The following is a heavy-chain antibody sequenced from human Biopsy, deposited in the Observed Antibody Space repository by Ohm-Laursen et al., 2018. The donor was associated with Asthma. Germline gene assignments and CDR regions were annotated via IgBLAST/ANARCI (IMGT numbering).Heavy chain of an antibody. J-gene: IGHJ4*02. CDR2: MSYDGSIK. D-gene: IGHD3-10*01. CDR3: ARGLDYSGRSGFDY. Sequence: SLRLSCAASGFTFSSYGMDWVRQAPGKGLEWVALMSYDGSIKDYADSVKGRFTISRDNSMNTLYLHMNSLRVEGTAVYYCARGLDYSGRSGFDYWGQGTLVTVSS. V-gene: IGHV3-33*05. CDR1: GFTFSSYG.